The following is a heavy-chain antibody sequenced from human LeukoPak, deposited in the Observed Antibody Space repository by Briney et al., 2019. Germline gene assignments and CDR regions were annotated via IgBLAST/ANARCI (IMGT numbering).Heavy chain of an antibody. CDR2: ISYDGSNK. CDR1: RFTFRNFG. CDR3: AKASVYVYYGMDV. Sequence: PGRSLRLSCAPSRFTFRNFGMHWVRQAPGQGLEWVAVISYDGSNKYYADSVKGRFTISRDNSKNTLYLQMNSLRAEDTAVYYCAKASVYVYYGMDVWGQGTTVTVSS. J-gene: IGHJ6*02. D-gene: IGHD3-16*02. V-gene: IGHV3-30*18.